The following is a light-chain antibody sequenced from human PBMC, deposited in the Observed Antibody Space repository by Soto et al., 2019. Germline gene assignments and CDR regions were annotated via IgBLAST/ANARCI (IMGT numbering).Light chain of an antibody. CDR2: DAS. V-gene: IGKV3-11*01. CDR3: QQSNNWPLT. J-gene: IGKJ4*01. Sequence: EIVLTQSPATLSLSPGERATLSCRASQSLSTYLAWYQQKPGQAPRLLIYDASNRATGIPARFSGSGSGTDFTLDISSLEPEDFAGYYGQQSNNWPLTFGGGTKVEIK. CDR1: QSLSTY.